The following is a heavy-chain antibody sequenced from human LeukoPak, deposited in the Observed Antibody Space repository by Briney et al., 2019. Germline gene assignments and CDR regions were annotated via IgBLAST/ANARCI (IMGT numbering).Heavy chain of an antibody. CDR3: AKDLQYCSGGSCYRRGAFDI. Sequence: GGSLRLSCAASGFTFSSYAMSWVRQAPGKGLEWVSAISGSGGSTYYADSVKGRFTISRDNSKNTLYLQMNSLRAEDTAVYYCAKDLQYCSGGSCYRRGAFDIWGQEAMVTVSS. J-gene: IGHJ3*02. CDR2: ISGSGGST. V-gene: IGHV3-23*01. D-gene: IGHD2-15*01. CDR1: GFTFSSYA.